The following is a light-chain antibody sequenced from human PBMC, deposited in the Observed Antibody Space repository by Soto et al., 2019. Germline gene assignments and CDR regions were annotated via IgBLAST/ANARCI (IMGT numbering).Light chain of an antibody. CDR1: QSVSST. Sequence: EIVMTQSPATLSVSPGERATLSCRASQSVSSTLAWYQQKPDQAPRLLIYGASTRATGIPARFSGSGSGTEFTLTISSLQSEDFAVYYCQQYYNWPRTFGQGTKLEIK. CDR3: QQYYNWPRT. J-gene: IGKJ2*01. CDR2: GAS. V-gene: IGKV3-15*01.